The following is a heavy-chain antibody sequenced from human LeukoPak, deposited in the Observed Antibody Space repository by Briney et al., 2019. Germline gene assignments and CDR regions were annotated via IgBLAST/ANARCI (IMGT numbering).Heavy chain of an antibody. D-gene: IGHD5-18*01. CDR3: AKGAGGFSYYNWFDP. V-gene: IGHV4-39*07. Sequence: SETLSLTCTVSGGSISSSSRYWGWIRQPPGKGLEWIGSIFYSGSTYYNPSLKSRVTISVDTSKNQFSLKLSSVTAADTAIYYYAKGAGGFSYYNWFDPWGQGTLVTVSS. CDR1: GGSISSSSRY. CDR2: IFYSGST. J-gene: IGHJ5*02.